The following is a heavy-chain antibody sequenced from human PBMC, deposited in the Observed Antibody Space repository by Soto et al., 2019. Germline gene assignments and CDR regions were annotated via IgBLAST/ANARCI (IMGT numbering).Heavy chain of an antibody. Sequence: QVQLVQSGAEVKKPGSSVKVSCKASGGTFSSYAISWVRQAPGQGLEWMGGIIPIFGTTNYAQKFQGRVTITADESTSTAYMELSSLRSEDTAVYYCARREGILLRRYYGMDVWGQGTTVTVSS. CDR1: GGTFSSYA. J-gene: IGHJ6*02. CDR3: ARREGILLRRYYGMDV. D-gene: IGHD3-22*01. V-gene: IGHV1-69*01. CDR2: IIPIFGTT.